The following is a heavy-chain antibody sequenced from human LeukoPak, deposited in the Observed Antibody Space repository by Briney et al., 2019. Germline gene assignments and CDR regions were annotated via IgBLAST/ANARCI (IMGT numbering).Heavy chain of an antibody. J-gene: IGHJ6*03. Sequence: ASVKVSCKASGYTFTGYYMHWVRQAPGQGLEWMGWINPISGDTNYAQMFQGRVTMTRDTSISTAYMELSRLRSDDTAVYYCARDLQILGDKWITPRYYMDVWGKGTTVTVSS. CDR1: GYTFTGYY. V-gene: IGHV1-2*02. CDR3: ARDLQILGDKWITPRYYMDV. CDR2: INPISGDT. D-gene: IGHD5-12*01.